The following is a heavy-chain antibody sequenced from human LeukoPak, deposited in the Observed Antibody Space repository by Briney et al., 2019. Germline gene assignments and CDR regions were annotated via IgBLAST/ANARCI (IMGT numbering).Heavy chain of an antibody. CDR1: GGSISINNYY. D-gene: IGHD2-2*01. J-gene: IGHJ4*02. CDR3: ARDAVGTTSLLDV. V-gene: IGHV4-39*07. Sequence: SETLSLTCTVSGGSISINNYYWGWIRQPPGKGPEWIASIYYTGTTYYNPSLKSRVSISVDTSKNQFSLKLSSATAADTAVYYCARDAVGTTSLLDVWGQGTLVTVSS. CDR2: IYYTGTT.